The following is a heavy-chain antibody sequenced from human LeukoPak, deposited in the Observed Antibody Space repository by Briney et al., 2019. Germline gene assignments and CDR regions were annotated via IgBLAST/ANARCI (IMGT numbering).Heavy chain of an antibody. J-gene: IGHJ4*02. Sequence: ASVKVSCKASGYTFTSYGISWVRQAPGQGLEWMGWINTDTGGTNYAQKFQGRVTMTRDTSISTAYMELSRLRSDDTAVYYCARDGYYDSSGYCDYWAQGTLVTVSS. CDR2: INTDTGGT. D-gene: IGHD3-22*01. V-gene: IGHV1-2*02. CDR1: GYTFTSYG. CDR3: ARDGYYDSSGYCDY.